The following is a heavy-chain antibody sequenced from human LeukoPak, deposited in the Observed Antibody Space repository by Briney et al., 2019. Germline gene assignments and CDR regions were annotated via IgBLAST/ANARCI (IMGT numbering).Heavy chain of an antibody. CDR2: INPSGGSP. D-gene: IGHD1-26*01. CDR3: ARASGELGMDV. CDR1: GYTFSSYY. Sequence: ASVKVSCKASGYTFSSYYIHWGRQAPGQGLEWMGIINPSGGSPSHAQKFQGRVTMTRDTSTSTVYMELSSLRSEDTAVYYCARASGELGMDVWGQGTTVTVSS. V-gene: IGHV1-46*01. J-gene: IGHJ6*02.